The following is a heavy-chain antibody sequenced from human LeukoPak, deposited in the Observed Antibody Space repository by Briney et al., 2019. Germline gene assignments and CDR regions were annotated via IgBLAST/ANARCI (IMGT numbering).Heavy chain of an antibody. CDR1: GGSINSADYY. CDR2: IYCSGSR. CDR3: ARGRALYEPSENAFDI. J-gene: IGHJ3*02. V-gene: IGHV4-31*03. Sequence: PSETLSLTCTVSGGSINSADYYWSWIRQHPGKGLEWIGYIYCSGSRYYSPSLKSRVTISVDTSKNQFSLKLSSVTAADTAVYYCARGRALYEPSENAFDIWGQGTMVTVSS. D-gene: IGHD5/OR15-5a*01.